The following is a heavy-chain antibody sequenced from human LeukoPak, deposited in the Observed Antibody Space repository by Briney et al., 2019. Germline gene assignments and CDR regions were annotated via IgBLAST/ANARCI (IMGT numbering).Heavy chain of an antibody. V-gene: IGHV4-61*08. CDR1: DGSISTSDYY. Sequence: SETLSLTCTVSDGSISTSDYYWGWIRQPPGKGLEWIGYIYYSGSTNYNPSLKSRVTISVDTSKNQFSLKLSSVTAADTAVYYCARGDIYCSGGSCYDWGQGTLVTVSS. J-gene: IGHJ4*02. D-gene: IGHD2-15*01. CDR3: ARGDIYCSGGSCYD. CDR2: IYYSGST.